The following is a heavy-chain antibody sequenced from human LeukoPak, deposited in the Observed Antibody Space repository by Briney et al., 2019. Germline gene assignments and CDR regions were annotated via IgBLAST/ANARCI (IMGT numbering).Heavy chain of an antibody. Sequence: PSETLSLTCTVSGDSITSSGFYWGWIRQPPGKGLEWIGNVYYSRATYYNPSLKSRVTMSVDTSKNQFSLKLSSVTAADTAVYYCARLDYNLGTNWGQGALVTVSP. V-gene: IGHV4-39*01. D-gene: IGHD1-1*01. CDR2: VYYSRAT. CDR1: GDSITSSGFY. J-gene: IGHJ4*02. CDR3: ARLDYNLGTN.